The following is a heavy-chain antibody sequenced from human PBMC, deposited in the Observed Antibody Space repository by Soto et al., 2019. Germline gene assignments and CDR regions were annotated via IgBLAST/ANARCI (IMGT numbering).Heavy chain of an antibody. Sequence: HGESLKISCKGSGYSFTNYWISWVRQMPGKGLEWMGRIDPTDSYTNYSPSFQGHVTISVDKSISTAYLQWSSLKASDTAMYYCARRYCSSASCPRNYYGMDVWGQGTTVTVSS. CDR3: ARRYCSSASCPRNYYGMDV. CDR1: GYSFTNYW. V-gene: IGHV5-10-1*01. D-gene: IGHD2-2*01. J-gene: IGHJ6*02. CDR2: IDPTDSYT.